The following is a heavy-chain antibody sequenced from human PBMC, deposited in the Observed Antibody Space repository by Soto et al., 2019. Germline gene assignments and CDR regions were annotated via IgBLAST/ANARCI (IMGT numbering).Heavy chain of an antibody. CDR2: ISYDGSNR. V-gene: IGHV3-30-3*01. Sequence: PGGSLRLSCAASGFTFSSYAMHWVRQAPGKGLEWVAVISYDGSNRYYADSVKGRFTISRDNSKNTLYLQMNSLRAEDTAVYYCARSGVGYDSSGYYPYYYGMDVWGQGTTVTAP. J-gene: IGHJ6*02. CDR3: ARSGVGYDSSGYYPYYYGMDV. D-gene: IGHD3-22*01. CDR1: GFTFSSYA.